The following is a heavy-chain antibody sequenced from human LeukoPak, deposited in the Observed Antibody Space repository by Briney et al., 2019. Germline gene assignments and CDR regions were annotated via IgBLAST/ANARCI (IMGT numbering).Heavy chain of an antibody. J-gene: IGHJ4*02. CDR1: GFTFSSYA. CDR3: ARDLRGLTSYGDYGR. D-gene: IGHD4-17*01. CDR2: ISGSGGST. Sequence: GGSLRLSCAASGFTFSSYAMSWVRQAPGKGLEWVSAISGSGGSTYYADSVKGRFTISRDNAKNSLNLQMNSLRAEDTAVYYCARDLRGLTSYGDYGRWGQGTLVTVSS. V-gene: IGHV3-23*01.